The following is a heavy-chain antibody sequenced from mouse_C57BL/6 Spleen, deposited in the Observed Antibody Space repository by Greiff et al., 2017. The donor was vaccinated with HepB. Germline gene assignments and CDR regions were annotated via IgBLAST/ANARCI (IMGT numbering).Heavy chain of an antibody. V-gene: IGHV1-55*01. CDR2: IYPGSGST. D-gene: IGHD1-1*01. Sequence: VQLQQPGAELVKPGASVKMSCKASGYTFTSYWITWVKQRPGQGLEWIGDIYPGSGSTNYNEKFKSKATLTVDTSSGTAYMQLSSLTSEDSAVYYCARWADYYGSSYPYWYFDVWGTGTTVTVSS. J-gene: IGHJ1*03. CDR1: GYTFTSYW. CDR3: ARWADYYGSSYPYWYFDV.